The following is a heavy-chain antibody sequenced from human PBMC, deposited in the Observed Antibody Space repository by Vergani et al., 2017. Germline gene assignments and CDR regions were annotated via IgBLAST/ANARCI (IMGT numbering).Heavy chain of an antibody. V-gene: IGHV4-30-4*08. CDR1: GGSISRNDYY. Sequence: QVQLQESGPGLVKPSQTLSLTCSVSGGSISRNDYYWTWIRQPPGKGLEWLGYLYYSGSTYYNPSLKSRLTMSVDTSKNQFSLELSSVTASDTAMYYCASKPTGTTWYSVKYYFDFWGQGTLVAVSS. D-gene: IGHD6-13*01. J-gene: IGHJ4*02. CDR3: ASKPTGTTWYSVKYYFDF. CDR2: LYYSGST.